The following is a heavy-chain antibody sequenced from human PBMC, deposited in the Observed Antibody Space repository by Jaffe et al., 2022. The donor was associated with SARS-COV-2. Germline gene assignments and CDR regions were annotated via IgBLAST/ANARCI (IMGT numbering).Heavy chain of an antibody. J-gene: IGHJ6*02. Sequence: QVQLGESGGGVVQPGRSLRLSCAASGFTFSSYGMHWVRQAPGKGLEWVAIIWYDGSNKYYADSVKGRFTISRDNSKNTLYLQMNSLRAEDTAVYYCARGALPGHYYYYGMDVWGQGTTVTVSS. V-gene: IGHV3-33*01. CDR1: GFTFSSYG. CDR2: IWYDGSNK. CDR3: ARGALPGHYYYYGMDV.